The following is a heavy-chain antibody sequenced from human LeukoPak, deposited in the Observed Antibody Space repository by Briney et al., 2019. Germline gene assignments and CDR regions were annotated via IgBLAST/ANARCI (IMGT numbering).Heavy chain of an antibody. Sequence: GGSLRLSCAASGFTFSSYAMSWVRQAPGKGLEWVSAISGRGGSTYYADSVKGRFTISRDNSKNTLYLQMNSLRAEDTAVYYCAKDSDIVVVVAPSDDAFDIWGQGTMVTVSS. V-gene: IGHV3-23*01. D-gene: IGHD2-15*01. J-gene: IGHJ3*02. CDR3: AKDSDIVVVVAPSDDAFDI. CDR1: GFTFSSYA. CDR2: ISGRGGST.